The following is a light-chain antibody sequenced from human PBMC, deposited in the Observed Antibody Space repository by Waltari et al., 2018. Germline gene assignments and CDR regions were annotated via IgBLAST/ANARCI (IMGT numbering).Light chain of an antibody. V-gene: IGKV1-5*03. CDR1: QSISNW. CDR2: KAS. CDR3: QQHNSYWT. J-gene: IGKJ1*01. Sequence: DIQMTQSPSTLSASVGDRVPITCRASQSISNWLAWYQQKPGKAPKLLVYKASSLESGVPARFSGSGSGTEFTLTISSLQPDDFATYYCQQHNSYWTFGQGTKVEIK.